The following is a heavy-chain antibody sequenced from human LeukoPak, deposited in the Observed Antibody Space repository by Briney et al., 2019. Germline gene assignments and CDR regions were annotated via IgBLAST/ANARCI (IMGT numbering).Heavy chain of an antibody. J-gene: IGHJ4*02. D-gene: IGHD5-18*01. Sequence: GGSLRLSCAVSGFSVTNNYMSWVRQAPGKGLEWVSVFYVGGATYYADSVKGRFTISRDNAKNSLYLQMNSLRDEDTAVYYCARDGIQLWTGAFDYWGQGTLVTVSS. CDR3: ARDGIQLWTGAFDY. V-gene: IGHV3-53*01. CDR2: FYVGGAT. CDR1: GFSVTNNY.